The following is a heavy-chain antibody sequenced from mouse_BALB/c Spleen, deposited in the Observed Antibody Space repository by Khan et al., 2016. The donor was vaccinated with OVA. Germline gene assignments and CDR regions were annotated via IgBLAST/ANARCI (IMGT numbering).Heavy chain of an antibody. CDR2: ISYSGST. D-gene: IGHD1-2*01. CDR3: ARTARIKY. J-gene: IGHJ2*01. CDR1: GYSITSGYG. V-gene: IGHV3-2*02. Sequence: EVQLQQSGPGLVKPSQSLSLTCTVTGYSITSGYGWNWIRQFPGNKLEWMGYISYSGSTNYTPSLKSRISITRDTAKNQFFLQLNYVTTEDTATYYCARTARIKYWGQGTTLTVSS.